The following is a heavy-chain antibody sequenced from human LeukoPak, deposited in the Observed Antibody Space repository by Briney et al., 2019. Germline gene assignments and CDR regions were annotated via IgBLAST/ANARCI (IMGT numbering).Heavy chain of an antibody. CDR1: GYTFTNYL. D-gene: IGHD6-25*01. CDR2: INAANGNT. J-gene: IGHJ6*02. Sequence: ASVKVSCKASGYTFTNYLIHWVRQAPGQRLEWMGCINAANGNTKYSQKFQGRVTITRDTSASTAYMELSSLRSEDTAVYYCARGRIASDTLDVWGQGTTVTVSS. V-gene: IGHV1-3*01. CDR3: ARGRIASDTLDV.